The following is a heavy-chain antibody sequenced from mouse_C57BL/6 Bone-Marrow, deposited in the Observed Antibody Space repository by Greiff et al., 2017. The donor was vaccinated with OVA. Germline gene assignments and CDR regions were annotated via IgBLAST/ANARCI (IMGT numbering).Heavy chain of an antibody. CDR1: GYTFTSYW. Sequence: VQLQQSGTVLARPGASVKMSCKTSGYTFTSYWMHWVKQRPGQGLEWIGAIYPGNSDTSYNQKFKGKAKLTAVTSASTAYMGLSSLTNEDSAVYYCTRDYYGSLYWYFDVWGTGTTVTVSS. V-gene: IGHV1-5*01. CDR3: TRDYYGSLYWYFDV. CDR2: IYPGNSDT. J-gene: IGHJ1*03. D-gene: IGHD1-1*01.